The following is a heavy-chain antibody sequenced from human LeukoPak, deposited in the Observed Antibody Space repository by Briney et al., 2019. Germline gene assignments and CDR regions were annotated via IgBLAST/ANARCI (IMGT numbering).Heavy chain of an antibody. V-gene: IGHV4-39*01. CDR3: ARHREYDFWSGYSGPYWYFDL. Sequence: PSETLSLTCTVSGGSISSSSYYWGWIRQPPGKGLEWIGSIYYSGSTHYNPSLKSRVTISVDTSKNQFSLKLSSVTAADTAVYYCARHREYDFWSGYSGPYWYFDLWGRGTLVTVSS. D-gene: IGHD3/OR15-3a*01. CDR1: GGSISSSSYY. CDR2: IYYSGST. J-gene: IGHJ2*01.